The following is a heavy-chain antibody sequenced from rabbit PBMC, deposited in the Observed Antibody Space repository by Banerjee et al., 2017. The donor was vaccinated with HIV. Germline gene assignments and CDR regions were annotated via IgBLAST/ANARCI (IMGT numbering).Heavy chain of an antibody. CDR3: ARGLYYSYGYAAYFNL. CDR1: GFDFSSSYW. Sequence: QSLEESGGDLVKPGASLTLTCTASGFDFSSSYWISWVRQAPGKGLEWIACIYTGSGNTYYASWAKGRFTISKTSSTTVTLQMTSLTAADTATYFCARGLYYSYGYAAYFNLWGPGTLVTVS. D-gene: IGHD6-1*01. CDR2: IYTGSGNT. V-gene: IGHV1S40*01. J-gene: IGHJ4*01.